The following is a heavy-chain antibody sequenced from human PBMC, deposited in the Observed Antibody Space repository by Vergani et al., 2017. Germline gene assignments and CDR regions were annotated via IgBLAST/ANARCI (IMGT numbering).Heavy chain of an antibody. Sequence: VQLLESGGNLVQPGGSLRLSCAASGFTFSSFGLHWVRQAPGKGLEWVAAIWYEGNNKYYADSVKGRFSISRDNSKNTLYLQMNSLRAEDTAMYYCARDRRIMYNWFDPWGQGTLVTVSS. CDR2: IWYEGNNK. D-gene: IGHD3-16*01. V-gene: IGHV3-33*01. CDR1: GFTFSSFG. J-gene: IGHJ5*02. CDR3: ARDRRIMYNWFDP.